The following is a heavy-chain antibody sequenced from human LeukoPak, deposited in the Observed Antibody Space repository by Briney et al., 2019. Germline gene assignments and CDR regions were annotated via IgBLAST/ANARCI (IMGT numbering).Heavy chain of an antibody. CDR3: AGGDEITMIE. V-gene: IGHV4-34*01. J-gene: IGHJ4*02. CDR2: INHSGST. CDR1: GGSFSGYY. D-gene: IGHD3-22*01. Sequence: SETLSLTCAVYGGSFSGYYWSWIRQPPGKGLEWIGEINHSGSTNYNPSLKSRVTISVDTSKNQFSLKLSSVTAADTAVYYCAGGDEITMIEWGQGTLVTVSS.